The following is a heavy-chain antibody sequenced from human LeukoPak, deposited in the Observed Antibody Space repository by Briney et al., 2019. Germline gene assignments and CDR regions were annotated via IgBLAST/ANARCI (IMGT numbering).Heavy chain of an antibody. V-gene: IGHV4-39*07. CDR1: GGSISSSDSY. Sequence: SETLSLTCTVSGGSISSSDSYWGWIRQPPGKGLEWIGSMYYSGSTYYNPSLKSRVTISVDTSKNQFSLKMSSLTAADTAVYSRAKGRPQYHYYRRGFLNYWGQGTLVTVSS. CDR2: MYYSGST. D-gene: IGHD3-22*01. CDR3: AKGRPQYHYYRRGFLNY. J-gene: IGHJ4*02.